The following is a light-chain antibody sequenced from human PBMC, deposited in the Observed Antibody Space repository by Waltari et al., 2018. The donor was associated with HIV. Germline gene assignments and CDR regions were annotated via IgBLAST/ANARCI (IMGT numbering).Light chain of an antibody. CDR3: QSTDHDGTWV. V-gene: IGLV3-25*03. CDR2: KDI. J-gene: IGLJ3*02. Sequence: SYKLTQTPSVSVSPGQTARINCSRGSLPKKYSSWYRQKPGQAPVVLTHKDIERPSGIPERISGSRSGTGVTLTISGVQAEDEGDYYCQSTDHDGTWVFGGGTKLTVL. CDR1: SLPKKY.